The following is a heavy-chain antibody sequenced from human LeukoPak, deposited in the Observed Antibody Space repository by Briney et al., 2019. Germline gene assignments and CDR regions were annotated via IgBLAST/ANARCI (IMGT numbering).Heavy chain of an antibody. V-gene: IGHV3-66*04. Sequence: GGSLRLSCAASGFTVSSNYMSWVRQAPGKGLEWVSIIYSGGSTYYADSVKGRFTISRDNSKNTLYLQMNSLRAEDTAVYYCARQYYHDSSGYPFDYWGQGTLVTVSS. CDR1: GFTVSSNY. CDR3: ARQYYHDSSGYPFDY. CDR2: IYSGGST. D-gene: IGHD3-22*01. J-gene: IGHJ4*02.